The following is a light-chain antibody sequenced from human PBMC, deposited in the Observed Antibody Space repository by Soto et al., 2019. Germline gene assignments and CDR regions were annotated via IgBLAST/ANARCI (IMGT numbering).Light chain of an antibody. CDR3: ATWDASLSGWV. J-gene: IGLJ3*02. CDR2: KND. Sequence: QSVVSQPPSASGTPGQRVTVSCSGRSSNIGRNFVYWYQQFPGTAPKLLIFKNDQRPSGVPDRFSGSKSGTSASLAISGLRSADEADYYCATWDASLSGWVFGGGTKLPS. CDR1: SSNIGRNF. V-gene: IGLV1-47*01.